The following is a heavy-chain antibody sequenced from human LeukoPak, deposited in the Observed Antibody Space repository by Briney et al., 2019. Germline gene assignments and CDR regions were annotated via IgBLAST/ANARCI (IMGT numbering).Heavy chain of an antibody. Sequence: APVKVSCKASGYTFTDYYIHWVRQARGQGLEWMAWINPNSGGTYYAQNFHDRITLTRDTSISTAYMELSRLRSDDTAIYYCARANALYCSSTSCLFDYWGQGTLVTVSS. CDR2: INPNSGGT. V-gene: IGHV1-2*02. J-gene: IGHJ4*02. CDR3: ARANALYCSSTSCLFDY. CDR1: GYTFTDYY. D-gene: IGHD2-2*01.